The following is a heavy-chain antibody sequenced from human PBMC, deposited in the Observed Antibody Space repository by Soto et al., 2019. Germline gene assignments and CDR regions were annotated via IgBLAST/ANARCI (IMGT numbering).Heavy chain of an antibody. D-gene: IGHD3-10*01. J-gene: IGHJ4*02. CDR1: GYSFSTYW. CDR2: IYPGDSDT. CDR3: SKRPHILWVGASTSRAYYFNY. V-gene: IGHV5-51*01. Sequence: PGESLKISCTGSGYSFSTYWIAWVRQMPGKGLEWMGIIYPGDSDTRYSPSFQGQVTISADTSTKTAYLQWSSLKAQDTPSYYRSKRPHILWVGASTSRAYYFNYWGPGTLVTVSS.